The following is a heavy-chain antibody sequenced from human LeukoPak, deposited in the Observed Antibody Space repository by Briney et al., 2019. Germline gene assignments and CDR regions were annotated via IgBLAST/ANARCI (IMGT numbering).Heavy chain of an antibody. D-gene: IGHD5-12*01. CDR2: ISAYNGNT. J-gene: IGHJ4*02. CDR1: GYTFTSYG. CDR3: ARDQGYSGYEAEVDY. Sequence: ASVKVSCKASGYTFTSYGISRVRQAPGQGLEWMGWISAYNGNTNYAQKLQGRVTMTTDTSTSTAYMELRSLRSDDTAVYYCARDQGYSGYEAEVDYWGQGTLVTVSS. V-gene: IGHV1-18*04.